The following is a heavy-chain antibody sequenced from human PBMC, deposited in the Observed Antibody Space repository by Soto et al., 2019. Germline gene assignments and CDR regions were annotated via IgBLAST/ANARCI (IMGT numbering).Heavy chain of an antibody. CDR1: GGSLSSYY. D-gene: IGHD3-10*01. J-gene: IGHJ4*02. CDR3: ARRKYYYGSGSYYKSYFDY. V-gene: IGHV4-59*12. CDR2: ISYSGTT. Sequence: PSETLSLTCTVSGGSLSSYYWSWIRRPPGMGLEWIASISYSGTTNYNPSLKSRVTISIDTSKNSFSLKLNTLTAADTAVYYCARRKYYYGSGSYYKSYFDYWGQGTLVTVSS.